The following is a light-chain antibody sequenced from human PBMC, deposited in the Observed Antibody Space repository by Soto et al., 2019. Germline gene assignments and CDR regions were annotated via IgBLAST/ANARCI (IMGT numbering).Light chain of an antibody. Sequence: EIVMTQSPATLSVSPGEKATLSCRASQSVSNNLAWFQQKPGQVPRLLIYGASNRATGVSARFSGSGSGTEFTLTISRLEPEDFAVYFCQQYGSSPRTFGQGTKVDIK. CDR2: GAS. CDR1: QSVSNN. J-gene: IGKJ1*01. V-gene: IGKV3-15*01. CDR3: QQYGSSPRT.